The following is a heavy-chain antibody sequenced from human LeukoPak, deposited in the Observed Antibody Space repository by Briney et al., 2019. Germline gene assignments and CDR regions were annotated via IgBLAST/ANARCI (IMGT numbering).Heavy chain of an antibody. Sequence: SGTLSLTCGVSGGSITNTNYWTWVRQPPGKGLEWIGEVNLQGSTNYNPSLMGRVAISVDKSENHISLQLTSVTAADTAVYYCAREGGPYRPLDYSGQGTLVIVSS. V-gene: IGHV4-4*02. J-gene: IGHJ4*02. CDR1: GGSITNTNY. CDR3: AREGGPYRPLDY. CDR2: VNLQGST.